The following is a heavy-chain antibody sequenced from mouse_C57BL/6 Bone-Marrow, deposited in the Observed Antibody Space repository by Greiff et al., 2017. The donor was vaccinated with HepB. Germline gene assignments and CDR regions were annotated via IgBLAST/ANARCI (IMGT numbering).Heavy chain of an antibody. Sequence: QVQLQQSGAELVRPGTSVKVSCKASGYAFTNYLIEWVKQRPGQGLEWIGVINPGSGGTNYNEKFKGKATLTADKSSSTAYMQLSSLTSADSAVYFCARALTGNFDYWGQGTTLTVSS. J-gene: IGHJ2*01. D-gene: IGHD4-1*01. CDR3: ARALTGNFDY. CDR2: INPGSGGT. V-gene: IGHV1-54*01. CDR1: GYAFTNYL.